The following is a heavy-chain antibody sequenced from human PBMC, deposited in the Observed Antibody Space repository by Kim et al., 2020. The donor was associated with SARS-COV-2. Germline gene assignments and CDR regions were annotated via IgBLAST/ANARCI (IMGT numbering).Heavy chain of an antibody. CDR1: GFTFSSYA. D-gene: IGHD3-10*01. V-gene: IGHV3-30-3*01. J-gene: IGHJ5*02. CDR3: ARDQEAYYGSGNNWFDP. Sequence: GGSLRLSCAASGFTFSSYAMHWVRQAPGKGLEWVAVISYDGRNKYYADSVKGRFTISRDNSKNTLYLQMNSLRAEDTAVYYCARDQEAYYGSGNNWFDPWGQGTLVTVSS. CDR2: ISYDGRNK.